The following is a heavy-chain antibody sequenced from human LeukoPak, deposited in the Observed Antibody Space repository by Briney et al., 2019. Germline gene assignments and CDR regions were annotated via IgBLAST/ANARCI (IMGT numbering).Heavy chain of an antibody. Sequence: GGSLRLSCAASGFTFSSYGMHWVRQAPGKGLEWVAVISYDGSNKYYADSVKGRFTISRDNSKNTLYLQMNSLRAEDTAVYYCAKDRRGSGSYYNGPIDYWGQGTLVTVSS. CDR3: AKDRRGSGSYYNGPIDY. J-gene: IGHJ4*02. CDR1: GFTFSSYG. D-gene: IGHD3-10*01. V-gene: IGHV3-30*18. CDR2: ISYDGSNK.